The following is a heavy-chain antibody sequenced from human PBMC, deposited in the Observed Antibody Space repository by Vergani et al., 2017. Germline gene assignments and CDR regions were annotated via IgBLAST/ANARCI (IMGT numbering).Heavy chain of an antibody. J-gene: IGHJ4*02. V-gene: IGHV4-31*03. CDR3: ARMGGYDEGDAFRIGYFDA. Sequence: QVQLQESGPGLVKPSQTLSLTCSVSGISISSGVYYWNWIRQHPGKGLEWIGYIYSTWSTHHNPSLRRRINMSVDTSKNQFSLKLNSVTAADTAMYYCARMGGYDEGDAFRIGYFDAWGPGSLVTVSS. CDR1: GISISSGVYY. D-gene: IGHD3-22*01. CDR2: IYSTWST.